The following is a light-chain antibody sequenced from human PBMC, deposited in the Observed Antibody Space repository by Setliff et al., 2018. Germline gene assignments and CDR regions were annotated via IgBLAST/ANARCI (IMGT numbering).Light chain of an antibody. Sequence: ALTQPRSVSGSPGQSVTISCTGTSSDVGRYNFVSWYQQHPGKAPKLIIYDVTKRPSGVPDRFSGSRSGTSASLVITGLQAEDEADYYCQSYAGGRGGYVFGDGTKVTVL. J-gene: IGLJ1*01. CDR1: SSDVGRYNF. V-gene: IGLV2-11*01. CDR2: DVT. CDR3: QSYAGGRGGYV.